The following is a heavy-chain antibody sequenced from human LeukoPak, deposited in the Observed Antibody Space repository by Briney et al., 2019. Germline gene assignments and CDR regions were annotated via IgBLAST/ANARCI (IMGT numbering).Heavy chain of an antibody. CDR2: INPNSGGT. CDR1: GYTFTGCY. Sequence: ASVKVSCKASGYTFTGCYMHWVRQAPGQGLEWMGWINPNSGGTNYAQKFQGRVTMTRDTSISTAYMELSRLRSDDTAVYYCARGGGKYSSSSRGAYWGQGTLVTVSS. J-gene: IGHJ4*02. V-gene: IGHV1-2*02. CDR3: ARGGGKYSSSSRGAY. D-gene: IGHD6-6*01.